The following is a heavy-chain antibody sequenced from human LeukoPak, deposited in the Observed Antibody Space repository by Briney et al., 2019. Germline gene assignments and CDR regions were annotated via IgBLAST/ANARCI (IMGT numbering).Heavy chain of an antibody. CDR2: INPSGGST. V-gene: IGHV1-46*01. D-gene: IGHD3-10*01. CDR3: ARGFELLWFGELLPNFDY. J-gene: IGHJ4*02. CDR1: GYTFTSYY. Sequence: ASVKVSCKASGYTFTSYYMHWVRQAPGQGLEWMGIINPSGGSTSYAQKFQGRVTMTRDTSTSTVYMELSSLRSEDTAVYYCARGFELLWFGELLPNFDYWGQGTLVTVSS.